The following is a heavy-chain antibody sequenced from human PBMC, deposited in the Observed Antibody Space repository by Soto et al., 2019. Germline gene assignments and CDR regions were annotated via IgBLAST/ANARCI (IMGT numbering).Heavy chain of an antibody. CDR2: VGHDGSAQ. J-gene: IGHJ2*01. Sequence: QVQLVESGGGVVQPGRSLRLSCAASGFSFSSYGMHWVSQAPGKGLEWVTVVGHDGSAQEYADSVKGRFTISRDNSKNTLYLQMDSLRAEDTAVYYCAKEFLPIPMVYWYFDLWGRGTLVTVSS. D-gene: IGHD3-10*01. CDR3: AKEFLPIPMVYWYFDL. V-gene: IGHV3-30*18. CDR1: GFSFSSYG.